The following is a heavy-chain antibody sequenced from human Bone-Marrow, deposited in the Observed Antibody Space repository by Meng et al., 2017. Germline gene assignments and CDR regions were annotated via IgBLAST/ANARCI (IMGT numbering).Heavy chain of an antibody. CDR2: INPKSGDT. J-gene: IGHJ4*02. CDR1: GYNFPDYY. Sequence: VALAHSGDEVNKPGASVKVSCKPSGYNFPDYYIHWVRRAPGQGLEWMGRINPKSGDTHYAQKFQARVTMTGDTSISTAYMELSGLRSDDTAMYYCARDEDISAAGKLFGDYWGQGTLVTVSS. CDR3: ARDEDISAAGKLFGDY. V-gene: IGHV1-2*06. D-gene: IGHD6-13*01.